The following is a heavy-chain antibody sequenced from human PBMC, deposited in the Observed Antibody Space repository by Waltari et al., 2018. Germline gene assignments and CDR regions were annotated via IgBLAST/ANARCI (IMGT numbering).Heavy chain of an antibody. CDR2: ISYDGSNK. Sequence: QVQLVESGGGVVQPGRSLRLSCAASGFTFSSYGMHWVRQAPGKGLEWVAVISYDGSNKYYADSVKGRFTISRDNSKNTLYLQMNSLRAEDTAVYYCAKDQVIAVAGIGIDYWGQGTLVTVSS. V-gene: IGHV3-30*18. CDR3: AKDQVIAVAGIGIDY. D-gene: IGHD6-19*01. J-gene: IGHJ4*02. CDR1: GFTFSSYG.